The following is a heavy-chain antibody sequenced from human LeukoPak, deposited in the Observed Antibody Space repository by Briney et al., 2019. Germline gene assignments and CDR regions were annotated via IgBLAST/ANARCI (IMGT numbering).Heavy chain of an antibody. CDR1: GYTFTSYG. Sequence: ASVKVSCKASGYTFTSYGISWVRQAPGQGLEWMGWISAYNGNTNYAQKLQGRVTMTTDTSTSTAYMELRSLRSDDTAVYYCAREGPPIVATIPFDYWGQGTLVTVSS. CDR2: ISAYNGNT. D-gene: IGHD5-12*01. J-gene: IGHJ4*02. CDR3: AREGPPIVATIPFDY. V-gene: IGHV1-18*01.